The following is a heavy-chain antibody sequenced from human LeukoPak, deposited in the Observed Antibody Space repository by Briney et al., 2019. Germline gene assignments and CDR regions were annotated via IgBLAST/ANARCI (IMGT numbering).Heavy chain of an antibody. D-gene: IGHD3-22*01. Sequence: PGGSLRLSCAASGFTFSSYWMHWVRQAPGKGLVWVSRINSDGSSTSYADSVKGRFTISRDNAKNTLYLQMNSLRAEDTAVYYCARAISSGYDAFAFDIWGQGTMVTVSS. CDR3: ARAISSGYDAFAFDI. J-gene: IGHJ3*02. CDR1: GFTFSSYW. CDR2: INSDGSST. V-gene: IGHV3-74*01.